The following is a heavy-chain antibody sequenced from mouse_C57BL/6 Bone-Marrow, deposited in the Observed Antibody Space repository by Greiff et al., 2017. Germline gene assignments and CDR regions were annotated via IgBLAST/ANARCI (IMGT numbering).Heavy chain of an antibody. CDR1: GYTFTSYW. CDR3: ANLLAY. V-gene: IGHV1-69*01. J-gene: IGHJ3*01. Sequence: VKLQQPGAELVMPGASVKLSCKASGYTFTSYWMHWVKQRPGQGLEWIGEIEPSDSYTNYNQKFKGKSTLTVDKSSSTAYMQLSSLTSEDSAVYYCANLLAYWGQGTLVTVSA. CDR2: IEPSDSYT.